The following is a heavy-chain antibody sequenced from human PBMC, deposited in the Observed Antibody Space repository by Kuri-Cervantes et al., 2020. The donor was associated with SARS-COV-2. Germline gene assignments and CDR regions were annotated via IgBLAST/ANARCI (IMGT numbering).Heavy chain of an antibody. Sequence: GESLKISCAASGFTFSSYWMSWVRQAPGKGLEWVAVISYDGSNKYYADSVKGRFTISRDNSKNTLYLQMNSLRAEDTAVYYCSGYVAYWGQGTLVTVSS. CDR2: ISYDGSNK. CDR3: SGYVAY. J-gene: IGHJ4*02. V-gene: IGHV3-30-3*01. D-gene: IGHD3-22*01. CDR1: GFTFSSYW.